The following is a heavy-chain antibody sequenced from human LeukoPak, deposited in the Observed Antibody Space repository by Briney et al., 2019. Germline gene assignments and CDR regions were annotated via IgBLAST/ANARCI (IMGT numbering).Heavy chain of an antibody. CDR3: AKGLGDTDTAMAIELFDY. Sequence: GGSLRLSCAASGLTFDDYAMHWVRQAPGKGLEWVSGISWNSGSIGYADSVKGRFTISRDNAKNSLYLQMNSLRAEDTALYYCAKGLGDTDTAMAIELFDYWGQGTLVTVSS. J-gene: IGHJ4*02. D-gene: IGHD5-18*01. V-gene: IGHV3-9*01. CDR2: ISWNSGSI. CDR1: GLTFDDYA.